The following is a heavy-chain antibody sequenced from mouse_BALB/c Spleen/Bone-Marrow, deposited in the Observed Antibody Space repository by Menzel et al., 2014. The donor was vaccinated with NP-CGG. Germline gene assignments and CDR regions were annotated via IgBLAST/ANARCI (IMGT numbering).Heavy chain of an antibody. Sequence: VQLQESGPGLVAPSQSLSITCTVSGFSLXRYSIHWVRQPPGEGLEWLGVIWGGGNTDYNSALKSRLSISKDNSKSQVFLKMNSLQTDDTAMYYRARFITTGTMDYWGQGTSVTVSS. CDR2: IWGGGNT. CDR1: GFSLXRYS. CDR3: ARFITTGTMDY. D-gene: IGHD1-1*01. V-gene: IGHV2-6-4*01. J-gene: IGHJ4*01.